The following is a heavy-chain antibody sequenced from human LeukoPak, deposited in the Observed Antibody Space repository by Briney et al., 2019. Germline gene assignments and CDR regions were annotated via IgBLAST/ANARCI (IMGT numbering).Heavy chain of an antibody. CDR3: AKGAGGFSYYNWFDP. CDR2: IYYSGTT. Sequence: SETLSLTCTVSGGSISSSPYYWGWIRQPPGKGLEWIGSIYYSGTTHYNPSLESRVTISVDTSKSQFSLKLAFVTAADTAIYYCAKGAGGFSYYNWFDPWGQGTLVTVSS. CDR1: GGSISSSPYY. J-gene: IGHJ5*02. D-gene: IGHD5-18*01. V-gene: IGHV4-39*07.